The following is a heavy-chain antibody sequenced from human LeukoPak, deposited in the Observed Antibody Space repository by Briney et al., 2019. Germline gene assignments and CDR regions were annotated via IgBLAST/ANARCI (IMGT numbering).Heavy chain of an antibody. D-gene: IGHD6-13*01. Sequence: LPGGSLRLSCAASGFTFSSYGMNCVRQSPGKGLEWVAVILHDGSNKYYADSVKGRFTISRDNSKNTMYLQMNSLRDEDTAVYYCEARVIAGKDDYYFDYWGQGTLVTVSS. J-gene: IGHJ4*02. CDR1: GFTFSSYG. CDR3: EARVIAGKDDYYFDY. CDR2: ILHDGSNK. V-gene: IGHV3-30*03.